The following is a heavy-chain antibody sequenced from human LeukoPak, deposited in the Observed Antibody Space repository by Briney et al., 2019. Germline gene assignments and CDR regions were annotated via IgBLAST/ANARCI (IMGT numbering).Heavy chain of an antibody. Sequence: SVKVSCKASGYTFTGYYMHWVRRAPGQGLEWMGWINPNSGGTNYAQKFQGRVTMTRDTSISTAYMELSRLRSDDTTVYYCARDLVRGGKNWFDPWGQGTLVTVSS. CDR3: ARDLVRGGKNWFDP. J-gene: IGHJ5*02. V-gene: IGHV1-2*02. D-gene: IGHD3-10*01. CDR2: INPNSGGT. CDR1: GYTFTGYY.